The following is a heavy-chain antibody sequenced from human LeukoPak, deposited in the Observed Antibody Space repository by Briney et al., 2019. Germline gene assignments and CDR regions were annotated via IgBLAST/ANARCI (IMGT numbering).Heavy chain of an antibody. J-gene: IGHJ4*02. D-gene: IGHD5-24*01. CDR3: AKAGRSLQTY. CDR2: IKEDGTET. CDR1: GFMFSSNW. V-gene: IGHV3-7*03. Sequence: PGGSLRLSCAASGFMFSSNWMSWVRLAPGKGLEWVANIKEDGTETYYVDSVKGRFTISRDNAKNSLYLQMNSLRVEDTAVYYCAKAGRSLQTYWGQGTLVTVSS.